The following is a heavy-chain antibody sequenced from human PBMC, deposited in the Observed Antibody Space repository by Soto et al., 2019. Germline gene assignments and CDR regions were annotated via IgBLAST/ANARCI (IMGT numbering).Heavy chain of an antibody. J-gene: IGHJ4*02. D-gene: IGHD5-18*01. CDR3: ARDPLDSYGYFDY. CDR1: GGSISSSNW. Sequence: PSETLSLTCAVSGGSISSSNWWSWVRQPPGKGLEWIGEIYHSGSTNYNPSLKSRVTISVDKSKNQFSLKLSSVTAADTAVYYCARDPLDSYGYFDYWGQGTLVTVPQ. V-gene: IGHV4-4*02. CDR2: IYHSGST.